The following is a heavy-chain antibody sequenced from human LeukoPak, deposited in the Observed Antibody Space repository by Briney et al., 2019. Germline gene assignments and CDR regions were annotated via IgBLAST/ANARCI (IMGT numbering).Heavy chain of an antibody. V-gene: IGHV3-74*01. J-gene: IGHJ4*02. D-gene: IGHD5-18*01. CDR1: GFTFSSFW. CDR2: INSDGSST. Sequence: GGSLRLSCAASGFTFSSFWIHWVRQAPGKGLVWVSRINSDGSSTTYADYVKGRFTISRDNAKNTVYLQMNSLRAEDTAVYYCARGWDGYSYGIWGQGTLVTVSS. CDR3: ARGWDGYSYGI.